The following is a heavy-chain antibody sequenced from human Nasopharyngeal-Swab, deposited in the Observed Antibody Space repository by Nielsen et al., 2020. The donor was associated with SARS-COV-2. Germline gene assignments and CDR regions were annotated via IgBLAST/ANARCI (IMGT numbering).Heavy chain of an antibody. CDR2: ISAYNGNT. J-gene: IGHJ4*02. V-gene: IGHV1-18*01. CDR1: GYTFTSYG. D-gene: IGHD3-22*01. CDR3: ASLTPTLYDSSGYLFDY. Sequence: ASVKVSCKASGYTFTSYGSSWVRQAPGQGLEWMGWISAYNGNTNYAQKLQGRVTMTTDTSTSTAYMELRSLRSDDTAVYYCASLTPTLYDSSGYLFDYCGQGTLVTVSS.